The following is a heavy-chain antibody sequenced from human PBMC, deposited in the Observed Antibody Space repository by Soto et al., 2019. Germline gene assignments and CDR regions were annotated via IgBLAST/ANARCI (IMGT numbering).Heavy chain of an antibody. CDR1: GGSISSSSYY. CDR2: IYYSGST. V-gene: IGHV4-39*01. D-gene: IGHD6-19*01. J-gene: IGHJ4*02. CDR3: ARREHSSGWYSDY. Sequence: SEILSLTCTVSGGSISSSSYYWGWIRQPPGKGLEWIGSIYYSGSTYYNPSLKSRVTISVDTSKNQFSLKLSSVTATDTAVYYCARREHSSGWYSDYWGQGTLVTVFS.